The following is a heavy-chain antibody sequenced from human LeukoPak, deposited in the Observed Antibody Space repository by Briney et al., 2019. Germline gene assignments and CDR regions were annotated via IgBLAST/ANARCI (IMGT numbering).Heavy chain of an antibody. J-gene: IGHJ4*02. CDR3: ARGVVIAPQTFDY. Sequence: SETLSLTCTVSGGSISSYYWSWIRQPPGKGLEWIGYIYYSGSTNYNPSLKSRVTISIDTSKNQFSLKLSSVTAADTAVYYCARGVVIAPQTFDYWGQGTLVTVSS. V-gene: IGHV4-59*01. CDR2: IYYSGST. CDR1: GGSISSYY. D-gene: IGHD2-21*01.